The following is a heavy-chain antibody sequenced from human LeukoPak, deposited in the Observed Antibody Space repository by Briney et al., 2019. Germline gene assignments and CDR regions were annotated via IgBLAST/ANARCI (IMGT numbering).Heavy chain of an antibody. Sequence: SVKVSCKASGGTFSSYAISWVRQAPGQGLEWMGGIIPIFGTANYAQKFQGRVTITADESTSIAYMELSSLRSEDTAVYYCARGYCSSTSCHTDFDYWGQGTLVTVSS. CDR3: ARGYCSSTSCHTDFDY. CDR1: GGTFSSYA. D-gene: IGHD2-2*01. J-gene: IGHJ4*02. CDR2: IIPIFGTA. V-gene: IGHV1-69*13.